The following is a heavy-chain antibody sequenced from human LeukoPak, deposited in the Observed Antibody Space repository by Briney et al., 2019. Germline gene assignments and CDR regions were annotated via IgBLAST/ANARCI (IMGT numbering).Heavy chain of an antibody. V-gene: IGHV3-21*01. D-gene: IGHD2-2*01. CDR2: ISSSSSYI. CDR1: GFTFSSYS. J-gene: IGHJ3*02. Sequence: GGSLRLSCAASGFTFSSYSMNWVRQAPGKGLEWVSSISSSSSYIYYADSVKGRFTISRDNAKNSLYLQMNSLRVEDTAVYYCAREVYSSSRPTDAFDIWGQGTAVTVSS. CDR3: AREVYSSSRPTDAFDI.